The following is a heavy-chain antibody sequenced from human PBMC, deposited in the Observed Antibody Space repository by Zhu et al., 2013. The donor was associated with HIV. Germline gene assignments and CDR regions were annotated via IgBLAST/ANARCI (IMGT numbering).Heavy chain of an antibody. Sequence: QVQLVQSGAEVRKPGASVNVSCEASGYSFTHYGIIWVRQAPGQGLEWMGWMNPKSGHTDFARKFQGRVTLTMEIGLSTAYMELYNLGYEDTAVYYCTRAPXLHKDFGRRNWFDPWGQGTLVTVSS. CDR2: MNPKSGHT. CDR3: TRAPXLHKDFGRRNWFDP. J-gene: IGHJ5*02. D-gene: IGHD4-4*01. CDR1: GYSFTHYG. V-gene: IGHV1-8*01.